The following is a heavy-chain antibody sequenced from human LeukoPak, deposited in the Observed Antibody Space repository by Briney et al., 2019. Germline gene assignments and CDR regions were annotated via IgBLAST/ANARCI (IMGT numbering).Heavy chain of an antibody. Sequence: GGSLRLSCSASGFAFSSFVMHWVRQAPGKGLEYVSAISSNGGSTYYADSVKGRFAISRDNSKNTLYLQMSSLRAEDTAVYYCVKWGSGSYDYWGQGTLVTVSS. CDR2: ISSNGGST. J-gene: IGHJ4*02. CDR1: GFAFSSFV. D-gene: IGHD3-10*01. V-gene: IGHV3-64D*06. CDR3: VKWGSGSYDY.